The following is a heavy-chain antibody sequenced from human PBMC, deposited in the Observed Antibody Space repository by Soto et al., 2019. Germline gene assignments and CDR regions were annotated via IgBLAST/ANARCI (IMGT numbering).Heavy chain of an antibody. CDR2: ISSSSSYI. J-gene: IGHJ4*02. CDR1: GFTFSGYS. V-gene: IGHV3-21*05. CDR3: ARVGYSSGWLPDY. D-gene: IGHD6-19*01. Sequence: GGSLRLSCGASGFTFSGYSVNWVRQAPGKGLEWVSYISSSSSYIYFADSLKGRFTISRDNAKNSLYLQMNSLRAEDTAVYYCARVGYSSGWLPDYWGQGTLVTVSS.